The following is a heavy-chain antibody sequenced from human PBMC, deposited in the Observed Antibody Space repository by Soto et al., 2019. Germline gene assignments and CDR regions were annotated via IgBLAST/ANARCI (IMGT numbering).Heavy chain of an antibody. Sequence: GGSLRLSCVGTGLNFDDFAMHWVRQAPGKGLEWVSGITWNSRVLAYADSVKGRFTISRDNARNSLYLQMDSLRDENTALYYCAKGRYDFWSPYYFDSWGQGTLVTV. V-gene: IGHV3-9*01. CDR1: GLNFDDFA. CDR3: AKGRYDFWSPYYFDS. CDR2: ITWNSRVL. J-gene: IGHJ4*02. D-gene: IGHD3-3*01.